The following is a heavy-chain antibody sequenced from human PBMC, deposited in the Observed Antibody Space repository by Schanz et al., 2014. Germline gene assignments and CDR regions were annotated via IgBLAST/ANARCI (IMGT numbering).Heavy chain of an antibody. D-gene: IGHD2-15*01. CDR1: GFTLSSYA. V-gene: IGHV3-30*04. Sequence: QVQLLQFGGGVVQPGRSLRLSCAAYGFTLSSYAMHWVRQAPGKGLEWVSSISHSGGSKYYADSVKGRFTISRDNSKNTLYLQMNTLRAEDTAVYYCARDRGYCSGGSCLTFDYWGQGTLVTVSS. CDR2: ISHSGGSK. CDR3: ARDRGYCSGGSCLTFDY. J-gene: IGHJ4*02.